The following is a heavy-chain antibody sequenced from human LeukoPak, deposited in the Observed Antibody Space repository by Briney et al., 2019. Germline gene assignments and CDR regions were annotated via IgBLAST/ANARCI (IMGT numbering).Heavy chain of an antibody. Sequence: PSQTLSLTCTVSGGSISSGSYYWSWIRQPAGKGLEWIGCIYTSGSTNYNPSLKSRVTISVDTSKNQFSLKLSSVTAADTAVYYCARVPQLPHYYYYYMDVWGKGTTVTVSS. CDR2: IYTSGST. D-gene: IGHD2-2*01. V-gene: IGHV4-61*02. CDR1: GGSISSGSYY. J-gene: IGHJ6*03. CDR3: ARVPQLPHYYYYYMDV.